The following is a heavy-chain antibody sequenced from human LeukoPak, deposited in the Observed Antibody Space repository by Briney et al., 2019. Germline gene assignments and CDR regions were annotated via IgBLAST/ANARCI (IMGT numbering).Heavy chain of an antibody. CDR1: GGSISSYY. V-gene: IGHV4-59*01. CDR3: ASSGYSSGGTIDY. CDR2: IYYSGST. Sequence: SETLSLTCTVSGGSISSYYWSWIRQPPGKGLEWIGYIYYSGSTNYNPSLKSRVTISVDTSKNQFSLKLSSVTAADTAVYYCASSGYSSGGTIDYWGRGTLVTVSS. J-gene: IGHJ4*02. D-gene: IGHD6-19*01.